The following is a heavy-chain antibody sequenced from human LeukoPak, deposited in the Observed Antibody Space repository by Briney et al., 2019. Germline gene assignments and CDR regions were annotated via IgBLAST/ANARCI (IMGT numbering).Heavy chain of an antibody. CDR2: IYYSGST. D-gene: IGHD2-21*01. J-gene: IGHJ4*02. Sequence: PSETLSLTCTVSGGSISSSSYYWGWIRQPPGKGLEWIGSIYYSGSTYYNPSLKSRVTISLDTSKNQFSLKLTSVTAADTAVYYCARHRYSPFDYWGQGTLLTVSS. CDR1: GGSISSSSYY. CDR3: ARHRYSPFDY. V-gene: IGHV4-39*01.